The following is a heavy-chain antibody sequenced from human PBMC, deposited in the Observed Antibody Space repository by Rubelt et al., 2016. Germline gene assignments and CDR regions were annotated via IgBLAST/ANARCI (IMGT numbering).Heavy chain of an antibody. D-gene: IGHD1-26*01. CDR3: ARRSGGSPDY. Sequence: VRQAPGKGLEWVAVIWSDGSNKYYVDSVKGRFTISRDNSKNTLYLQMNSLRPDDTAVYYCARRSGGSPDYWGQGTLVTVSS. J-gene: IGHJ4*02. CDR2: IWSDGSNK. V-gene: IGHV3-33*01.